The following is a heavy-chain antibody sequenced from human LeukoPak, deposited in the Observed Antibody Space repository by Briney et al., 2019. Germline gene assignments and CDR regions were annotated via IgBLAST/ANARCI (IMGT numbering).Heavy chain of an antibody. CDR2: ISSSSSI. J-gene: IGHJ4*02. V-gene: IGHV3-48*03. CDR3: AREYSSSSGRCFGS. CDR1: GFTFSSYE. Sequence: SGGSLRLSCAASGFTFSSYEMNWVRQAPGKGLEWVSYISSSSSIYYGDSVKGRFTMSRDNAKNSLYLQMNSLRAEDTAVYYCAREYSSSSGRCFGSWGQGTLVTVSS. D-gene: IGHD6-6*01.